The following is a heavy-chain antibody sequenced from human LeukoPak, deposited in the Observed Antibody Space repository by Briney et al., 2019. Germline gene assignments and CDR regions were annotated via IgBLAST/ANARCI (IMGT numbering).Heavy chain of an antibody. V-gene: IGHV4-39*07. D-gene: IGHD3-10*01. CDR3: ARDSTYYYGSGSYYSLDY. J-gene: IGHJ4*02. Sequence: SETLSLTCTVSGGSISSSTYYWGWIRQPPGKGLEWIGNIYYSGSTYYNPSLKSRVTISVDTSKNQFSLKLSSVTAADTAVYYCARDSTYYYGSGSYYSLDYWSQGTLVTVSS. CDR1: GGSISSSTYY. CDR2: IYYSGST.